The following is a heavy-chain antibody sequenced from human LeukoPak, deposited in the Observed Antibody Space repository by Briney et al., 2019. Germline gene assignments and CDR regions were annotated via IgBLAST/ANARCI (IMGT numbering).Heavy chain of an antibody. D-gene: IGHD2-15*01. CDR3: VEDRATKWSFDY. J-gene: IGHJ4*02. CDR1: GFTFSSYG. Sequence: GGSMRLSCAAAGFTFSSYGMHWLRQAPGKGVGWVTFIGDDGNDKYYADSEKGRFTISRDNSSTTQYLQINSLRPDDPPLYYWVEDRATKWSFDYWGQGTLVTVSS. V-gene: IGHV3-30*02. CDR2: IGDDGNDK.